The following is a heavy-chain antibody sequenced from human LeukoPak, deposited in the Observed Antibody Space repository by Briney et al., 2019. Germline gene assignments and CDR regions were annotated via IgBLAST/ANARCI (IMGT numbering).Heavy chain of an antibody. V-gene: IGHV4-34*01. CDR1: GGSFSGYY. Sequence: PSETLSLTCAVYGGSFSGYYWSWIRQPPGKGLEWIGEINHSGSTNYNPSLKSRVTISVDTSKNQFSLKLSSVTAADTAVYYCARVRNYYGSGRKYFDYWGQGTLVTVSS. D-gene: IGHD3-10*01. J-gene: IGHJ4*02. CDR2: INHSGST. CDR3: ARVRNYYGSGRKYFDY.